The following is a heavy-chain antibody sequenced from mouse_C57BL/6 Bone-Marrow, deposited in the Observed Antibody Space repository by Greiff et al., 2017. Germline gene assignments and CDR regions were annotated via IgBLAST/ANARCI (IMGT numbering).Heavy chain of an antibody. CDR3: ARVLGPWFAY. J-gene: IGHJ3*01. Sequence: EVKVVESGGGLVQPGASLKLSCESNEYDFPSHDMSWVRKTPEKRLELVAAINSDGGSTYYPDTMERRFIISRDNTKRTLYLQMSSLRSEDAALYYCARVLGPWFAYWGQGTLVTVSA. CDR1: EYDFPSHD. D-gene: IGHD4-1*01. CDR2: INSDGGST. V-gene: IGHV5-2*01.